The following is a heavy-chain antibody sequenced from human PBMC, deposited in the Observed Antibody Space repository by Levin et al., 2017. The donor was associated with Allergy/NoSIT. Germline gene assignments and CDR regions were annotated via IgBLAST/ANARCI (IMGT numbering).Heavy chain of an antibody. V-gene: IGHV4-34*01. CDR2: INHSGST. CDR3: ARVKVRSIARPLYYYYYYMDV. D-gene: IGHD6-13*01. CDR1: GGSFSGYY. Sequence: PSETLSLTCAVYGGSFSGYYWSWIRQPPGKGLEWIGEINHSGSTNYNPSLKSRVTISVDTSKNQFSLKLSSVTAADTAVYYCARVKVRSIARPLYYYYYYMDVWGKGTTVTVSS. J-gene: IGHJ6*03.